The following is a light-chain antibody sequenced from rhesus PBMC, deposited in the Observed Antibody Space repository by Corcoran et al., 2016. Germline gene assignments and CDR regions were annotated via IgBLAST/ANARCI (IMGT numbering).Light chain of an antibody. J-gene: IGLJ1*01. CDR3: QVCDSSSTYV. CDR1: KIGSKK. Sequence: SYELTQPPSVSAASGQTARISCGGAKIGSKKVHWYQQKPPQAPVLVIFADTKRRSGIPDRFSGSNSGNTATLTISRVEAGDEADYYCQVCDSSSTYVLGGGTRLTVL. V-gene: IGLV3-25*02. CDR2: ADT.